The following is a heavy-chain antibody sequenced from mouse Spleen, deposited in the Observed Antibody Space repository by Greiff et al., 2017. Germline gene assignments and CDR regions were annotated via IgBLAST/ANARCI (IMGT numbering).Heavy chain of an antibody. J-gene: IGHJ4*01. CDR2: ISSGGSYT. D-gene: IGHD4-1*01. Sequence: EVKLVESGGDLVKPGGSLKLSCAASGFTFSSYGMSWVRQTPDKRLEWVATISSGGSYTYYPDSVKGRFTISRDNAKNTLYLQMSSLKSEDTAMYYCARLGTVSYAMDYWGQGTSVTVSS. CDR1: GFTFSSYG. V-gene: IGHV5-6*01. CDR3: ARLGTVSYAMDY.